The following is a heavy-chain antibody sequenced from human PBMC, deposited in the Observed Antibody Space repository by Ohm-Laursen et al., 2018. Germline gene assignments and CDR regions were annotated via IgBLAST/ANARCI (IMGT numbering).Heavy chain of an antibody. D-gene: IGHD5-24*01. Sequence: SLRLSCAAPGFTFSSYAMQWVRQAPGKGLEWVAVISNAGGGAYYADSVKGRFTISRDNSKNTLYLQMNSLRAEDTAVYYCAKDLGATDGYNDLDFWGQGTLVTVSS. V-gene: IGHV3-30*18. CDR1: GFTFSSYA. CDR3: AKDLGATDGYNDLDF. CDR2: ISNAGGGA. J-gene: IGHJ4*02.